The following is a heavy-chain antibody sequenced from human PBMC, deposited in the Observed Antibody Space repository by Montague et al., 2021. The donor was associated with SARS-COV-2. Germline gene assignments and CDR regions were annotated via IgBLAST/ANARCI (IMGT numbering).Heavy chain of an antibody. J-gene: IGHJ6*02. CDR3: ARQDDILTGYYYYGMDV. CDR2: IYYSGST. Sequence: ESLSLTCTVSGGSISSSSHYWGWIRQPPGKGLEWIGSIYYSGSTYYNPSLKSRVTISVDTSKNQFSLKLSSVTAADTAVYYCARQDDILTGYYYYGMDVWGQGTTVTVSS. D-gene: IGHD3-9*01. V-gene: IGHV4-39*01. CDR1: GGSISSSSHY.